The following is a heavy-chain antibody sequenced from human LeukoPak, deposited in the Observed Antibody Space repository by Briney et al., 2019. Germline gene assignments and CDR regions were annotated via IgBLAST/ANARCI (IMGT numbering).Heavy chain of an antibody. Sequence: SVKVSRKASGGTFSSYAISWVRQAPGQGLEWMGGIIPIFGTANYAQKFQGRVTITADESTSTAYMELSSLRSEDTAVYYCARRPHTAMVMAWYFDLWGRGTLVTVSS. CDR3: ARRPHTAMVMAWYFDL. D-gene: IGHD5-18*01. CDR1: GGTFSSYA. CDR2: IIPIFGTA. V-gene: IGHV1-69*13. J-gene: IGHJ2*01.